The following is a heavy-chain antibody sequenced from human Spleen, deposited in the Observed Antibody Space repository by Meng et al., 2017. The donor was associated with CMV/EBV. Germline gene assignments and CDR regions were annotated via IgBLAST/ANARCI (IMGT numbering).Heavy chain of an antibody. J-gene: IGHJ5*02. CDR3: ARLYPDTVTTYWFDP. V-gene: IGHV1-2*02. Sequence: ASVKVSCKASGYTFTAHYFHWVRQAPGQGLEWMGWINPNSGGTNYAQKFQGRVTMTRDTSISTAYMGLSRLRSDDTAVYYCARLYPDTVTTYWFDPWGQGTLVTVSS. D-gene: IGHD4-11*01. CDR2: INPNSGGT. CDR1: GYTFTAHY.